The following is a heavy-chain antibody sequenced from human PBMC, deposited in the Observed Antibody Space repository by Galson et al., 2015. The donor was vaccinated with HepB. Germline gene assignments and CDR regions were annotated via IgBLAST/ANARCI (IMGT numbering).Heavy chain of an antibody. CDR2: IRYDGSNK. CDR3: AKALGITGTTGGTFDY. D-gene: IGHD1-20*01. V-gene: IGHV3-30*02. CDR1: GFTFSSYG. J-gene: IGHJ4*02. Sequence: SLRLSCAASGFTFSSYGMHWVRQAPGKGLEWVAFIRYDGSNKYYADSVKGRFTISRDNSKNTLYLQMNSLRAEDTAVYYCAKALGITGTTGGTFDYWGQGTLVTVSS.